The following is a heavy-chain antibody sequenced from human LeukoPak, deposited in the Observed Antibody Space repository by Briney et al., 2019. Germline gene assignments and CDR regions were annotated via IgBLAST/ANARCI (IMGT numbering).Heavy chain of an antibody. Sequence: PGRSLRLSCAASGFTFSSYGMHWVRQAPGKGLEWVAVIWYDGSNKFSADSVKGRFTISRDNSKNTLYLQMNSLRAEDTAAYYCARSRRVGGVIDPFDYWGQGTLVTVST. CDR1: GFTFSSYG. V-gene: IGHV3-33*01. CDR2: IWYDGSNK. D-gene: IGHD3-16*02. J-gene: IGHJ4*02. CDR3: ARSRRVGGVIDPFDY.